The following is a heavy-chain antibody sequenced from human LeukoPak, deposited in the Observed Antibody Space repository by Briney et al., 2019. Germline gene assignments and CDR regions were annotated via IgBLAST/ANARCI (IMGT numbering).Heavy chain of an antibody. CDR3: AKKEAMIRGVPYYYDF. V-gene: IGHV3-23*01. CDR1: GFTFSSYV. CDR2: ISGSGDDT. Sequence: GGSLRLSCSASGFTFSSYVMTWVRQAPGQGLEWVSVISGSGDDTYYADSVKGRFTISRDNSKNTLYLQMNSLRAEDTAVYYCAKKEAMIRGVPYYYDFWGQGTLVTVSS. D-gene: IGHD3-10*01. J-gene: IGHJ4*02.